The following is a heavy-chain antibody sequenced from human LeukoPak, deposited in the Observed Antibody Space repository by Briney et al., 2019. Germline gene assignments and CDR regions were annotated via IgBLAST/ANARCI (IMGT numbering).Heavy chain of an antibody. Sequence: GGSLRLSCAASGFIFSTYWMTWVRQAPGKGLEWVATIKYDGDEKFYVDSVTGRFTISRDNAKNSLYLQMNSLTAEDTAVYYCVRESFSRGDFNWGQGTLVTVSS. J-gene: IGHJ4*02. V-gene: IGHV3-7*01. CDR2: IKYDGDEK. D-gene: IGHD7-27*01. CDR1: GFIFSTYW. CDR3: VRESFSRGDFN.